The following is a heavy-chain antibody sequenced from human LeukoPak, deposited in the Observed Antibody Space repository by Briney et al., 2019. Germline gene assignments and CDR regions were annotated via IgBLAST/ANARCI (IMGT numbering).Heavy chain of an antibody. CDR2: ISSSSSTI. V-gene: IGHV3-48*02. Sequence: GGSLRLSCAASGFTFSSYSMNWVRQAPGKGLEWVSYISSSSSTIYYADSVKGRFTISRDNAKNSLYLQMNSLRDEDTAVYYCAKGSSTVTTKFDYWGQGTLVTVSS. D-gene: IGHD4-11*01. CDR3: AKGSSTVTTKFDY. CDR1: GFTFSSYS. J-gene: IGHJ4*02.